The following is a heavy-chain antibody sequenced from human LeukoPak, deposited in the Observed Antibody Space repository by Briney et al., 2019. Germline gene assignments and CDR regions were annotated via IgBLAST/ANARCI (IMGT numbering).Heavy chain of an antibody. V-gene: IGHV1-69*02. D-gene: IGHD3-22*01. CDR2: IIPILGIA. CDR3: ARGFRDYDSSGYYPSPSRFWYFDL. J-gene: IGHJ2*01. CDR1: GGPFSNYT. Sequence: SVKVSCKASGGPFSNYTISWVRQAPGQGLEWMGRIIPILGIANYAQKFQGRVTITADKSTSTAYMELSSLRSEDTAVYYCARGFRDYDSSGYYPSPSRFWYFDLWGRGTLVTVSS.